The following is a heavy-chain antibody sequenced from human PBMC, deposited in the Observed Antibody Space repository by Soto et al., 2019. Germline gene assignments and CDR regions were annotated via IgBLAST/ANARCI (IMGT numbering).Heavy chain of an antibody. CDR2: INSDSTTT. CDR1: GFPFSTYA. Sequence: DVHLVESGGGLVQPGGSLRLSCAVSGFPFSTYAMHWVRQAPGKGLEWISYINSDSTTTFHADSVKGRFTVSRDNAKNALYLQMSSLRHEDTAVSYCARDLSHWGQGTLVTVSS. V-gene: IGHV3-48*02. CDR3: ARDLSH. J-gene: IGHJ1*01.